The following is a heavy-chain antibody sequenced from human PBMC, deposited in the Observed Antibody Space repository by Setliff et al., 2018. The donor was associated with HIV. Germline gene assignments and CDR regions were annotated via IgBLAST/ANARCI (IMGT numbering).Heavy chain of an antibody. V-gene: IGHV4-4*08. D-gene: IGHD1-26*01. CDR1: GGSISSYF. J-gene: IGHJ3*02. CDR2: IYNSGST. CDR3: ARDKEGATHAYDI. Sequence: SETLSLTCAVSGGSISSYFWSWVRQSPGKGLEWIGFIYNSGSTRYNPSLESRVTISVDTSKNEFSLKLTSVTAADTAVYYCARDKEGATHAYDIWGQGTMVTVS.